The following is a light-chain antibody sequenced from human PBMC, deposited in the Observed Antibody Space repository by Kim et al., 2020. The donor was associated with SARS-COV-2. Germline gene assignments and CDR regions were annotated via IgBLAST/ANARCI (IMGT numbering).Light chain of an antibody. CDR1: SSDGGGYND. CDR2: DVS. V-gene: IGLV2-14*03. Sequence: GQSITISSTRSSSDGGGYNDVSWYQQHPGKAPKLMIYDVSNRPAGVSNRFAGSKSGNTASLTISGLQAEDEADYYCSSYTSSSLVVFGTGTKVTVL. CDR3: SSYTSSSLVV. J-gene: IGLJ1*01.